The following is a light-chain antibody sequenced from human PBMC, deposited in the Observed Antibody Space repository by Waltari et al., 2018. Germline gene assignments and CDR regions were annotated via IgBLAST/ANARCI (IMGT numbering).Light chain of an antibody. V-gene: IGLV1-51*01. CDR1: GANIGLTY. J-gene: IGLJ6*01. Sequence: SVLTQPPSLSAAPGQRVIISCAGSGANIGLTYVSWYRQVPGTSPKLIIYDDNKRPSGIPDRFSGSKSDTSATLVITGLQTGDEAEYYCGTWDNNLDGNVFGSGTQVTVL. CDR3: GTWDNNLDGNV. CDR2: DDN.